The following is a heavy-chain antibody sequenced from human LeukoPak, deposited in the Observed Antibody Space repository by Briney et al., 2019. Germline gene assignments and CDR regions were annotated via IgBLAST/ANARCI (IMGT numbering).Heavy chain of an antibody. D-gene: IGHD6-19*01. V-gene: IGHV4-39*01. CDR3: ARILIAVAAPDY. CDR2: IHYSESS. CDR1: GGSISSSSSSYY. Sequence: SETLSLTCTVSGGSISSSSSSYYWGWIRQPPEQGLEWIGSIHYSESSYYNPSLKSRVTISVDTSKKQFSLRLSSVTAADTAVYYCARILIAVAAPDYWGQGTLVTVSS. J-gene: IGHJ4*02.